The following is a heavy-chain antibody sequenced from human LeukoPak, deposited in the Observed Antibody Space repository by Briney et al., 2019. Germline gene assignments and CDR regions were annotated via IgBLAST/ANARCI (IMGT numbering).Heavy chain of an antibody. V-gene: IGHV3-9*01. J-gene: IGHJ4*02. CDR3: AKDLGHVLSSEGFDY. Sequence: PGRSLGLSCAASGFTFDDYAMHWVRQAPGKGLEWVSGISWNSGSIGYADSVKGRFTISRDNAKNSLYLQMNSLRAEDTALYYCAKDLGHVLSSEGFDYWGQGTLVTVSS. CDR1: GFTFDDYA. CDR2: ISWNSGSI. D-gene: IGHD2-8*01.